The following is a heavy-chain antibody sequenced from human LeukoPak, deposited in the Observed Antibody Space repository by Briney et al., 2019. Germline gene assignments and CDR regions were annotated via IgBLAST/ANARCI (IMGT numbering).Heavy chain of an antibody. J-gene: IGHJ4*02. D-gene: IGHD2-2*01. CDR2: IHYSGTT. CDR1: GGSITSDAYY. V-gene: IGHV4-39*02. Sequence: PSETLSLTCTVSGGSITSDAYYWGWIRQPPGKGLDWIASIHYSGTTYYNPSLKSRVTISVDTSKNHFSLKLSSVTAADTAVYYCARGPTYQPIDSWGQGTLVTVSS. CDR3: ARGPTYQPIDS.